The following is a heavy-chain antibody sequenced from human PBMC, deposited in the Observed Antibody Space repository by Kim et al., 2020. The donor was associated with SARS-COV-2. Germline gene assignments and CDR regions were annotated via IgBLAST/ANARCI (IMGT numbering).Heavy chain of an antibody. CDR1: GFTFSSYG. CDR3: ARGPLSGVVSYYNDYTGV. J-gene: IGHJ6*03. D-gene: IGHD3-3*01. V-gene: IGHV3-33*01. Sequence: GGSLRLSCAASGFTFSSYGMHWVRQAPGKGLEWVAVIWYDGSNKYYADSVKGRFTITRDTSKNTLYLQMNSLRTEDTAVYYCARGPLSGVVSYYNDYTGVWGEGNTVTVSS. CDR2: IWYDGSNK.